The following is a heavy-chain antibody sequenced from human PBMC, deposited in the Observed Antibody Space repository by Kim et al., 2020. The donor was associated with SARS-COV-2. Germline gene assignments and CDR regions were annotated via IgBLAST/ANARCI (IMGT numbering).Heavy chain of an antibody. Sequence: GGSLRLSCAASGFTVSSNYMSWVRQAPGKGLELVSVIYTGGDTYYADSVKGRFTISRDKSKNTVYLQMNSLRVEDTAVYYCARGDTAIDYWGQGTLVTVS. J-gene: IGHJ4*02. V-gene: IGHV3-53*01. D-gene: IGHD5-18*01. CDR2: IYTGGDT. CDR3: ARGDTAIDY. CDR1: GFTVSSNY.